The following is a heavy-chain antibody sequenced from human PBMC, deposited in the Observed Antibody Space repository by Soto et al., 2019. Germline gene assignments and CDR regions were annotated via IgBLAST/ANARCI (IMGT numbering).Heavy chain of an antibody. D-gene: IGHD1-26*01. Sequence: EVQLLESGGGLVQPGGSLRLSCAASGFTFSSYAMRWVRQAPGKGLEWVSAISGSGDSTYYADSVKGRFTTSRDNSKNTVVLEKNRLRGEETALYYCSGPGRWRYYRHWGQGTLVTVSS. CDR1: GFTFSSYA. CDR3: SGPGRWRYYRH. J-gene: IGHJ4*02. CDR2: ISGSGDST. V-gene: IGHV3-23*01.